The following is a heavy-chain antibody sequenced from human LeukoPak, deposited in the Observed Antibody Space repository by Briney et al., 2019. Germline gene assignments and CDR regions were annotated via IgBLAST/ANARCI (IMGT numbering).Heavy chain of an antibody. CDR3: ASTIGRIAVAGTALDY. Sequence: GRSLRLSCAASGFTFSSYAMHWVRQAPGKGLEWVSYISSSGSTIYYADSVKGRFTISRDNAKNSLYLQMNSLRAEDTAVYYCASTIGRIAVAGTALDYWGQGTLVTVSS. CDR2: ISSSGSTI. J-gene: IGHJ4*02. CDR1: GFTFSSYA. D-gene: IGHD6-19*01. V-gene: IGHV3-48*04.